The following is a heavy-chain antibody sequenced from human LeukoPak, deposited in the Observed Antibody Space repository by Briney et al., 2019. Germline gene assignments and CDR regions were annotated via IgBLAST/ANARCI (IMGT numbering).Heavy chain of an antibody. D-gene: IGHD6-6*01. V-gene: IGHV3-30*02. CDR3: ARDQRVTGRPDIDY. Sequence: GGSLRLSCAASGFTFSSYGMHWVRQAPGKGLEWVAFIRYDGSNKYYADSVKGRFTISRDNAKNTLYLQMNNLRAEDTAMYYCARDQRVTGRPDIDYWGQGTLVIVSS. J-gene: IGHJ4*02. CDR2: IRYDGSNK. CDR1: GFTFSSYG.